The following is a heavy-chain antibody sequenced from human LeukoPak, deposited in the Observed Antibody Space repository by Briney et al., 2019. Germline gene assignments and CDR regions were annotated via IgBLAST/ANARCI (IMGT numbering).Heavy chain of an antibody. CDR1: GYTFTGYY. V-gene: IGHV1-2*02. J-gene: IGHJ5*02. D-gene: IGHD3-22*01. CDR3: ARLADYYDSSGSAS. Sequence: AXVKVSCKASGYTFTGYYMHWVRQAPGQGLEWMGWINPNSGGTNYAQKFQGRVTMTRDTSISTAYMELSRLKSDDTAVYYCARLADYYDSSGSASWGQGTLVTVSS. CDR2: INPNSGGT.